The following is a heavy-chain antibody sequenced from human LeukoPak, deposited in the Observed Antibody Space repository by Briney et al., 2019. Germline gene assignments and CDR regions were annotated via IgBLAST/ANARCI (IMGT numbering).Heavy chain of an antibody. V-gene: IGHV1-46*01. CDR1: GYTFTSYY. CDR2: INPSGGST. D-gene: IGHD5-18*01. Sequence: GASVKVSCKASGYTFTSYYMHWARQAPGQGLEWMGIINPSGGSTSYAQKFQGRVTMTRDTSTSTVYMELSSLRSEDTAVYYCARTAASNGYGYYYYGMDVWGQGTTVTVSS. CDR3: ARTAASNGYGYYYYGMDV. J-gene: IGHJ6*02.